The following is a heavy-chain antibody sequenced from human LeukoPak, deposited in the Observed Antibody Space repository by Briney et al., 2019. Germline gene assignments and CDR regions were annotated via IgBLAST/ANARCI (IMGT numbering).Heavy chain of an antibody. J-gene: IGHJ4*02. CDR3: ARARNRWYSSGPFPY. V-gene: IGHV1-2*04. Sequence: ASVKVSCKASGYTFTGYYMHWVRQAPGQGLEWMGWINPNSGGTNYAQKFQGWVTMTRDTSISTVYMELSRLRSDDTAVYYCARARNRWYSSGPFPYWGQGTLVTVSS. CDR1: GYTFTGYY. CDR2: INPNSGGT. D-gene: IGHD6-19*01.